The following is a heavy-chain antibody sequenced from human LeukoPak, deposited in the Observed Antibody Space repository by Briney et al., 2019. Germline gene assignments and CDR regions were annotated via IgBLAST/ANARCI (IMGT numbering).Heavy chain of an antibody. J-gene: IGHJ2*01. V-gene: IGHV4-59*13. CDR1: GDSISSYY. D-gene: IGHD4-23*01. CDR3: ARGVYGGNRGWYFDL. Sequence: PSETLSLTCTVSGDSISSYYWSWIRQPPGKGLEWIGYIYNSGSTNYNPSLKSRVTISVDTSKNRFSLKLSSVTAADTAVYYCARGVYGGNRGWYFDLWGRGTLVTVSS. CDR2: IYNSGST.